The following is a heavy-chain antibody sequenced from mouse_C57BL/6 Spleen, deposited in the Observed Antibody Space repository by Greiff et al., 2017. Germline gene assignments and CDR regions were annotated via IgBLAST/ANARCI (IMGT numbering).Heavy chain of an antibody. CDR1: GYSFTDYN. J-gene: IGHJ4*01. CDR3: ARGGNYYAMDY. Sequence: EVKVVESGPELVKPGASVKISCKASGYSFTDYNMNWVKGGNGKSLEWIGVINPNYGTTSYNQKFKGKATLTVDQSSSTAYMQLNSQTSEDSAVYYWARGGNYYAMDYWGQGTSVTGSS. V-gene: IGHV1-39*01. D-gene: IGHD1-1*02. CDR2: INPNYGTT.